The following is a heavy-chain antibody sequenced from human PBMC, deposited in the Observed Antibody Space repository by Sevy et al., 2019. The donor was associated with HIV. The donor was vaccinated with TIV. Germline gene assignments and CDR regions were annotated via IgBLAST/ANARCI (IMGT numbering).Heavy chain of an antibody. CDR1: GFTFSSYA. Sequence: GGSLRLSCAASGFTFSSYAMHWVRQAPGKGLEWVAVISYDGSNKYYADSVKGRFTISRDNSKNTLYLQMNSLGAEDTAVYYCARVLGYGMLSPYFDYWGQGTLVTVSS. CDR2: ISYDGSNK. J-gene: IGHJ4*02. V-gene: IGHV3-30-3*01. D-gene: IGHD5-18*01. CDR3: ARVLGYGMLSPYFDY.